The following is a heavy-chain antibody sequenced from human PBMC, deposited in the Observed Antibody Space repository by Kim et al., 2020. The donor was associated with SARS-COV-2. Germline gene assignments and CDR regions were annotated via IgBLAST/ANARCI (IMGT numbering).Heavy chain of an antibody. CDR2: IWYDGSNK. D-gene: IGHD3-10*01. CDR1: GFTFSSYG. V-gene: IGHV3-33*01. CDR3: ARVGSGSDDTDY. Sequence: GGSLRLSCAASGFTFSSYGMHWVRQAPGKGLEWVAVIWYDGSNKYYADSVKGRFTISRDNSKNTLYLQMNSLRAEDTAVYYCARVGSGSDDTDYWGQGTLVTVSS. J-gene: IGHJ4*02.